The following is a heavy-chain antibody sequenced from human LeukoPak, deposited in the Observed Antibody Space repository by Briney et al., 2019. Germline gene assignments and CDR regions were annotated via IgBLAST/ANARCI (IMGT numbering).Heavy chain of an antibody. D-gene: IGHD3-3*01. Sequence: SVKVSRKASGGTFSSYAISWVRQAPGQGLEWMGGIIPMFGTANHAQKFQGRVTVTADESTSTAYMELSTLRSEDTAVYYCARGFLGYYMDVWGKGTTVTVSS. V-gene: IGHV1-69*13. CDR2: IIPMFGTA. J-gene: IGHJ6*03. CDR1: GGTFSSYA. CDR3: ARGFLGYYMDV.